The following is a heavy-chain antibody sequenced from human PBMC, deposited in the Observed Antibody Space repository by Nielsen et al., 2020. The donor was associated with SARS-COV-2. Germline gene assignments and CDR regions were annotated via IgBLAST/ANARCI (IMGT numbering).Heavy chain of an antibody. CDR1: GFTFSSYA. V-gene: IGHV3-30*04. Sequence: GGSLRLSCAASGFTFSSYAMHWVRQAPGKGLEWVAVISYDGSNKYYADSVKGRFTISRDNSKNTLYLQMNSLRAEDTAVYYCAREQLVRYYYGMDVWGQGTTVTVSS. CDR3: AREQLVRYYYGMDV. D-gene: IGHD6-6*01. CDR2: ISYDGSNK. J-gene: IGHJ6*02.